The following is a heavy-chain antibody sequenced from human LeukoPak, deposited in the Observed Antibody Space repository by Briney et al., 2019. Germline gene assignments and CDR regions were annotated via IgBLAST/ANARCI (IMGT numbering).Heavy chain of an antibody. CDR3: ARGLSYYYGSGETHYYYYYMDV. D-gene: IGHD3-10*01. Sequence: SETLSLTCTVSGYSISSGYYWSWIRQPPGKGLEWIGYIYYSGSTNYNPSLKSRVTISVDTSKNQFSLKLSSVTAADTAVYYCARGLSYYYGSGETHYYYYYMDVWGKGTTVTVSS. V-gene: IGHV4-61*01. CDR2: IYYSGST. J-gene: IGHJ6*03. CDR1: GYSISSGYY.